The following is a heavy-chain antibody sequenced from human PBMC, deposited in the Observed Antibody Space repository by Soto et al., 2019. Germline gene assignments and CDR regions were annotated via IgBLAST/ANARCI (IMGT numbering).Heavy chain of an antibody. Sequence: SETLSLSCTVSGGSICSYYWSWIRQPPGKGLEWIGYIYFRGSTNYNPSLKSRVTISVDTSKNQFSLKLSSVTAADTAVYYCASHMVRGVPFGYWGQGTLVTVSS. V-gene: IGHV4-59*08. CDR2: IYFRGST. J-gene: IGHJ4*02. D-gene: IGHD3-10*01. CDR3: ASHMVRGVPFGY. CDR1: GGSICSYY.